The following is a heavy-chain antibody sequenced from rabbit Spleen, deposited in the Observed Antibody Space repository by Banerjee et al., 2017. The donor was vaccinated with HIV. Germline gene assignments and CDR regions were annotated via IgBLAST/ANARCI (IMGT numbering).Heavy chain of an antibody. V-gene: IGHV1S40*01. CDR3: VKDGRSLSSGWGGDL. Sequence: QSLEESGGDLVKPGASLTLTCTASGFSFSINDYMCWVRQAPGKGLEWIACIDVGGSGTTYYASWAKGRFTVSKTSSTTVTLQMTSLTAADTATYFCVKDGRSLSSGWGGDLWGPGTLVTVS. D-gene: IGHD4-1*01. CDR1: GFSFSINDY. J-gene: IGHJ4*01. CDR2: IDVGGSGTT.